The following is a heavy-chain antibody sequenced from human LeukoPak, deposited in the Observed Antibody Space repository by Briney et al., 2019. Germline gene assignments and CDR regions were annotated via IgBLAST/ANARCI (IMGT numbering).Heavy chain of an antibody. CDR2: IHYSGST. Sequence: PSETLSLTCTVSGGSIDNSHYYWGWIRQPPGEGLEWIASIHYSGSTHYNPSLKSRVTISVDTSKNQFSLKLSSVTAADTAVYYCARRYYPGIAVAAYGYWGQGTLVTVSS. CDR1: GGSIDNSHYY. V-gene: IGHV4-39*01. CDR3: ARRYYPGIAVAAYGY. J-gene: IGHJ4*02. D-gene: IGHD6-19*01.